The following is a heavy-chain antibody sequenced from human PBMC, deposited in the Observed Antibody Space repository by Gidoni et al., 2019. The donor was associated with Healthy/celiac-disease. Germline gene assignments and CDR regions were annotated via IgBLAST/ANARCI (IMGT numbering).Heavy chain of an antibody. CDR2: ISSSSSYI. V-gene: IGHV3-21*01. D-gene: IGHD6-19*01. J-gene: IGHJ3*02. CDR1: GFTFSSYS. CDR3: ARWYSSGFGGAFDI. Sequence: EVQLVESGGGLVKPGGSLRLSCAASGFTFSSYSMNWVRQAPGKGLEWVSSISSSSSYIYYADSVKGRFTISRDNAKNSLYLQMNSLRAEDTAVYYCARWYSSGFGGAFDIWGQGTMVTVSS.